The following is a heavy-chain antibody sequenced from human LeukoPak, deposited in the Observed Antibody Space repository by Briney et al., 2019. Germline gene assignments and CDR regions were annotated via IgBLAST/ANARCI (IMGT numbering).Heavy chain of an antibody. Sequence: ASVKVSCKASGYTFTSYEINWVRQATGQGLEWMGWMNPNSGNTGYAQKFQGRVTMTRNTSISTAYMELSGLRSDDTAVYYCARDHVGDDAFDIWGQGTMVTVSS. CDR3: ARDHVGDDAFDI. V-gene: IGHV1-8*01. CDR1: GYTFTSYE. D-gene: IGHD1-26*01. J-gene: IGHJ3*02. CDR2: MNPNSGNT.